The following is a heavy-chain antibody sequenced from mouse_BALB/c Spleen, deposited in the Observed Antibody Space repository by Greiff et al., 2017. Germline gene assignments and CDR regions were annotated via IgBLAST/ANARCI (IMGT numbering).Heavy chain of an antibody. D-gene: IGHD2-4*01. V-gene: IGHV2-2*02. CDR2: IWSGGST. CDR3: ARLGYYDFYYAMDY. Sequence: VKLVESGPGLVQPSQSLSITCTVSGFSLTSYGVHWVRQSPGKGLEWLGVIWSGGSTDYNAAFISRLSISKDNSKSQVFFKMNSLQANDTAIYYCARLGYYDFYYAMDYWGQGTSVTVSS. J-gene: IGHJ4*01. CDR1: GFSLTSYG.